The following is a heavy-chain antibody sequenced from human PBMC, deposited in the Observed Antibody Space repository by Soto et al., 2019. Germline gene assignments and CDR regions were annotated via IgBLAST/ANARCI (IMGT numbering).Heavy chain of an antibody. J-gene: IGHJ6*02. CDR1: GFISNSFA. CDR2: MSATDARS. D-gene: IGHD6-13*01. Sequence: GGSLRLSCAASGFISNSFAMTWVRQAPGKGLEWVSSMSATDARSYYADSVKGRFTISRDNSKNTLYLQMYSLRAEDTAVYYCAKDLISSSYYYYGMDVWGQGTTVTVSS. V-gene: IGHV3-23*01. CDR3: AKDLISSSYYYYGMDV.